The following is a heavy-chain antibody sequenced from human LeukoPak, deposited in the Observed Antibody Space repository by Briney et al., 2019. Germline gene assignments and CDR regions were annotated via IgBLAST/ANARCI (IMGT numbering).Heavy chain of an antibody. V-gene: IGHV3-30*03. J-gene: IGHJ4*02. CDR1: GFTFSSYG. CDR2: ISYDGSNK. CDR3: SLLRDWDY. Sequence: GGSLRLPCAASGFTFSSYGMHWVRQAPGKGLEWVAVISYDGSNKYYADSVKGRFTISRDNSKNTLYLQMNSLRAEDTAVYYCSLLRDWDYWGQGTLVTVSS. D-gene: IGHD3-22*01.